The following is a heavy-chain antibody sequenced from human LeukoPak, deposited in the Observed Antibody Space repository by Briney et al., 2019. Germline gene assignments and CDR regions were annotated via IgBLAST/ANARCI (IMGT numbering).Heavy chain of an antibody. CDR3: TTLRSWRTDY. Sequence: GGSLRLSCAASGLIFSNAWMSWVRQAPGKGLEWVGRIKGKTDGGTTDYAAPVKGRFTISRDDSKNTLYLQMNSLKTEDTAVYYCTTLRSWRTDYWGQGTLVTVSS. V-gene: IGHV3-15*01. J-gene: IGHJ4*02. CDR2: IKGKTDGGTT. D-gene: IGHD6-13*01. CDR1: GLIFSNAW.